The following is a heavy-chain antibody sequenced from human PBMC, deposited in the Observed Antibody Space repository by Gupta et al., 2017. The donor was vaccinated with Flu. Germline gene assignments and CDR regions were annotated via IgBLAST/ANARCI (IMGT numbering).Heavy chain of an antibody. Sequence: HLQLQESCPGLVKPSETLSLTCTVSGGSISSSSYYWGWIRQPPGKGLEWIGSIYYSGRTYYNPFLKSRVTISVDTSKNQFSLKLSSVTAADTXVXYCARGXGIAVAGTYYFDYWGHVTLGTVSS. J-gene: IGHJ4*01. CDR3: ARGXGIAVAGTYYFDY. V-gene: IGHV4-39*01. CDR1: GGSISSSSYY. D-gene: IGHD6-19*01. CDR2: IYYSGRT.